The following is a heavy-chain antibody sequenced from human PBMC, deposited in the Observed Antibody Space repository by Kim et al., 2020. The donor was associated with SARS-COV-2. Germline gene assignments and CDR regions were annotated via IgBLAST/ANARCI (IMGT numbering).Heavy chain of an antibody. V-gene: IGHV4-39*01. CDR3: ARQPPGGYNLYYIHY. CDR1: GGSITTSPYY. D-gene: IGHD5-12*01. J-gene: IGHJ4*01. Sequence: SETLSLTCSVSGGSITTSPYYWGWLRQPPGKGLAWIGTISYTGTSYYNSSLESRITISVDTSRNQFSLRLTSVTAADTAIYYCARQPPGGYNLYYIHYWG. CDR2: ISYTGTS.